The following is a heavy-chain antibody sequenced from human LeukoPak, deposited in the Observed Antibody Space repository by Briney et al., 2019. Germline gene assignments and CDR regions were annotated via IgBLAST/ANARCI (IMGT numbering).Heavy chain of an antibody. D-gene: IGHD3-3*01. V-gene: IGHV4-4*02. Sequence: PSGTLSLTCAVSGGSISSSNWWSWVRQPPGKGLEWIGEIYHSGSTNYNPSLKSRVTISVDTSKNQFSLKLSSVTAADTAVYYCARGRRVYDFWSGYPSYYYGMDVWGQGTTVTVSS. CDR2: IYHSGST. CDR3: ARGRRVYDFWSGYPSYYYGMDV. J-gene: IGHJ6*02. CDR1: GGSISSSNW.